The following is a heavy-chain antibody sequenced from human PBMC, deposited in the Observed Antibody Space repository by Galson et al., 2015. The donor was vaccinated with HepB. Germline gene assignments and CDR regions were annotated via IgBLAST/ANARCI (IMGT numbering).Heavy chain of an antibody. V-gene: IGHV3-66*01. CDR3: ARERKHSYGSDY. J-gene: IGHJ4*02. CDR2: TYSDGST. CDR1: GFTVSSNY. D-gene: IGHD5-18*01. Sequence: SLRLSCAASGFTVSSNYMSWVRQAPGKGLEWASVTYSDGSTYYADSVKGRFTISRDNSKNTLYLQMNSLRAEDTAVYYCARERKHSYGSDYWGQGTLVTVSS.